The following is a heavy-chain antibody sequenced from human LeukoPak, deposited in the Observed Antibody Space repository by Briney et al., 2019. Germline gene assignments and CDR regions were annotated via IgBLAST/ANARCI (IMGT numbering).Heavy chain of an antibody. CDR3: ARGMEVVPAATYYYYGMDV. CDR1: GGTFSSYA. J-gene: IGHJ6*04. D-gene: IGHD2-2*01. Sequence: SVKVSCKASGGTFSSYAISWVRQAPGQGLEWMGGIIPIFGTANYAQKFQGRVTITADESTSTAYMELSSLRSEDTAVYYCARGMEVVPAATYYYYGMDVWGKGTTVTVSS. V-gene: IGHV1-69*13. CDR2: IIPIFGTA.